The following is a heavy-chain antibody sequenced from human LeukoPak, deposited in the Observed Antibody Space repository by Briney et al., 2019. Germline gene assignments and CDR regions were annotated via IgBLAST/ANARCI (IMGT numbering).Heavy chain of an antibody. CDR1: GFTFSDYY. CDR2: ISSSGSTI. Sequence: GGSLRLSCAASGFTFSDYYMSWIRQAPGKGPEWVSYISSSGSTIYYADSVKGRFTISRDNAKNSLYLQMNSLRAEDTAVYYCARDPTYYYDSSGIFDYWGQGTLVTVSS. J-gene: IGHJ4*02. V-gene: IGHV3-11*04. CDR3: ARDPTYYYDSSGIFDY. D-gene: IGHD3-22*01.